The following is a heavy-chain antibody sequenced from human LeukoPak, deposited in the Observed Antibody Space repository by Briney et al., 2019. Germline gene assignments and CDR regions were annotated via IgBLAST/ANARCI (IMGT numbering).Heavy chain of an antibody. D-gene: IGHD2/OR15-2a*01. CDR1: GFTFSSYA. J-gene: IGHJ4*02. Sequence: GGSLRLSCAASGFTFSSYAMSWVRQAPGKGLEWVSAISGSGGSTYYADSVKGRFTISRDDSENTLYLQMSGLRAEDTAIYYCAKGTGDTAYYFVWGLGVLVTVSS. CDR2: ISGSGGST. CDR3: AKGTGDTAYYFV. V-gene: IGHV3-23*01.